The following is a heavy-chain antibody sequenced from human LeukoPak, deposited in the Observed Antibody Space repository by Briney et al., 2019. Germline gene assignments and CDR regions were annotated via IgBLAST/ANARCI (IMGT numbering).Heavy chain of an antibody. CDR2: ISLDGRTT. J-gene: IGHJ4*02. CDR1: GFTFSDYW. V-gene: IGHV3-74*01. CDR3: ARDPRIAPRPSDY. D-gene: IGHD6-6*01. Sequence: GGSLRLSCVASGFTFSDYWMHWVRQAPGKGLVWVSHISLDGRTTSYAGSVKGRFTISRDNTKNTLFLQMNSLRAEDTAVYYCARDPRIAPRPSDYWGQGTLVTVSS.